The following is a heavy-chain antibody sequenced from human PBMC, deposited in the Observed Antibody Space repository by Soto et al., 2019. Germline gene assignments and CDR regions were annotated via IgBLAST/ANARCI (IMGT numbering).Heavy chain of an antibody. CDR3: ARGIPHCGGDCYFNYFDY. J-gene: IGHJ4*02. CDR1: GGAVRNGGYS. Sequence: SETLSLTCTVSGGAVRNGGYSWGWVRQHPGKGLEWIGYVYYTGSTYYNPSLKSRIIISVDRSPNQFSLNLSSVTAADTAVYYCARGIPHCGGDCYFNYFDYWGQGTLVTVSS. V-gene: IGHV4-31*03. D-gene: IGHD2-21*02. CDR2: VYYTGST.